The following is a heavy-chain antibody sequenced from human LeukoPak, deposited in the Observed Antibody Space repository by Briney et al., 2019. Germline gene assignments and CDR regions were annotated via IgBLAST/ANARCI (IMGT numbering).Heavy chain of an antibody. V-gene: IGHV4-59*01. CDR3: ARDRRESTKPNDASDI. D-gene: IGHD1-1*01. CDR1: GGSTSSYY. CDR2: MYYSGST. Sequence: PSETLSLTCSVSGGSTSSYYWSWIRQPPGKGLEWIGYMYYSGSTHYNPSLESRVTISINTSRKQLSLKLTSVTAADTAVYYCARDRRESTKPNDASDIWGQGTMVTVSS. J-gene: IGHJ3*02.